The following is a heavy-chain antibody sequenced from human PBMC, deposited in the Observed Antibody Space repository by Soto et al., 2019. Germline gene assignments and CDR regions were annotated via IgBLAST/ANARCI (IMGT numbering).Heavy chain of an antibody. Sequence: QLQLQESGPGLVKPSETLSLTSTVSGGSISSNNYYWGWIRQPPGKGLEFIGNIHYSGSTYYNPSLKSRVTISVDTSKNQFSLRLTSLTAADTAVYFCARIWTSGTYKGYFDLWGRGTLVTVSS. CDR1: GGSISSNNYY. J-gene: IGHJ2*01. D-gene: IGHD3-10*01. V-gene: IGHV4-39*01. CDR3: ARIWTSGTYKGYFDL. CDR2: IHYSGST.